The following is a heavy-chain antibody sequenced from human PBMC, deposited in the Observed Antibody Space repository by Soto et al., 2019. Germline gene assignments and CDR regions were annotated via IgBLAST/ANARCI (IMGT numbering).Heavy chain of an antibody. D-gene: IGHD5-18*01. J-gene: IGHJ6*02. Sequence: QVQLVQSGAEVKKPGASVKVSCKASGYTFTGYYMHWVRQAPGQGLEWMGWNNPNSGGTNYAQKFQGWVTMTRDTSISTAYMELSRLRSDDTAVYYCARGGYGYGKGYYGMDVWGQRTTVTVSS. CDR1: GYTFTGYY. CDR2: NNPNSGGT. V-gene: IGHV1-2*04. CDR3: ARGGYGYGKGYYGMDV.